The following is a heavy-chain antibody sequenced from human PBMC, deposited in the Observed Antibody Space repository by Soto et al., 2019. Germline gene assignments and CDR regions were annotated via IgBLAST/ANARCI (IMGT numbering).Heavy chain of an antibody. J-gene: IGHJ6*02. D-gene: IGHD3-10*01. CDR3: AKDLASGSGSYSTEYYYYYGMDV. Sequence: GGSLRLSCAASGFTFSSYAMSWVRQAPGKGLEWVSAISGSGGSTYYADSVKGRFTISRDNAKNTLYLQMNSLRAEDTAVYYCAKDLASGSGSYSTEYYYYYGMDVWGQGTTVTVSS. CDR2: ISGSGGST. V-gene: IGHV3-23*01. CDR1: GFTFSSYA.